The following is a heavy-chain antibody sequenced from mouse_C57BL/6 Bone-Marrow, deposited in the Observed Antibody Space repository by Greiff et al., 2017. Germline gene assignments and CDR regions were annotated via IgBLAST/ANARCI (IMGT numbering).Heavy chain of an antibody. J-gene: IGHJ3*01. CDR1: GYAFSSSW. V-gene: IGHV1-82*01. Sequence: QVQLQQSGPELVKPGASVKISCKASGYAFSSSWMNWVKQRHGKGLEWIGRIYPGDGDTNYNGKFKGKATLTADKSSSTAYMQLSSLTSEDSAVYFCARALYDYFAWFAYWGQGTLVTVSA. CDR3: ARALYDYFAWFAY. D-gene: IGHD2-4*01. CDR2: IYPGDGDT.